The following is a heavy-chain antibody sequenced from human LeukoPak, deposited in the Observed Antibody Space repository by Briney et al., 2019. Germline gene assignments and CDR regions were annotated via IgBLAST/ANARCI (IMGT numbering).Heavy chain of an antibody. CDR2: IYYSGST. J-gene: IGHJ3*02. D-gene: IGHD3-10*01. CDR3: ARCHYGSGTYAHGFDI. Sequence: SETLSLTCTVSGGSISSGSYHWSWIRQHPGKGLEWIGYIYYSGSTYYNSSLKSRVTISVDTSKNQFSLRLSSVTAADTAVYYCARCHYGSGTYAHGFDIWGQGTMVTVSS. CDR1: GGSISSGSYH. V-gene: IGHV4-31*03.